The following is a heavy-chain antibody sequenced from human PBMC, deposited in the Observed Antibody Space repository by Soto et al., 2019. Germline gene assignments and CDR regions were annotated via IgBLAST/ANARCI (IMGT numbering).Heavy chain of an antibody. J-gene: IGHJ6*02. CDR2: ITGGSATI. Sequence: QTVGSLRLSCAASGFTFSSYNMNWVRQAPGKGLEWVSYITGGSATIYYADSVKGRFTISRDNAKNSLYLQMNSLRDEDTAVYYCARDSGYSSGYSMDVWGQGTTVTVSS. D-gene: IGHD6-19*01. V-gene: IGHV3-48*02. CDR3: ARDSGYSSGYSMDV. CDR1: GFTFSSYN.